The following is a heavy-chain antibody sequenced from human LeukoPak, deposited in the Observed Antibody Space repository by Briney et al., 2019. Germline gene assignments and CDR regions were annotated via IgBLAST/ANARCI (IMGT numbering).Heavy chain of an antibody. V-gene: IGHV4-59*01. D-gene: IGHD2-2*01. J-gene: IGHJ4*02. CDR1: GGSISSYY. CDR3: AREALSSTRNYFDY. CDR2: IYYSGST. Sequence: SETLSLTCTVSGGSISSYYWSWIRQPPGKGLEWIGYIYYSGSTNYNPSLKSRVTISVDTSKNQFSLKLSSATAADTAVYYCAREALSSTRNYFDYWGQGTLVTVSS.